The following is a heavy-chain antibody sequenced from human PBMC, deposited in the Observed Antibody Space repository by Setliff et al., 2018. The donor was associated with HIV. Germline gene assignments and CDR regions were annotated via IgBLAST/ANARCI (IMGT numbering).Heavy chain of an antibody. CDR3: ARTREYRFGFGLGQFDP. V-gene: IGHV4-34*01. CDR1: GGSFSGYH. Sequence: KPSETLSLTCAVYGGSFSGYHWNWIRQFPGKGLEWIGEINHTGNTQYNPSLKSRLTMSVDKSNNQFSLRLTSVTAADSAVYYCARTREYRFGFGLGQFDPWGQGTLVTVSS. D-gene: IGHD3-16*01. J-gene: IGHJ5*01. CDR2: INHTGNT.